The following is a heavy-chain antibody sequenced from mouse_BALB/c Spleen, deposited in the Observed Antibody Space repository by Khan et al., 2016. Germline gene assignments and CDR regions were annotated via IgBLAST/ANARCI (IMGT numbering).Heavy chain of an antibody. V-gene: IGHV4-1*02. CDR2: INPDSSTI. J-gene: IGHJ2*01. D-gene: IGHD1-1*01. Sequence: EVKLLESGGGLVQPGGSLKLSCAASGFDFSRYWMSWVRQAPGKGLEWIGEINPDSSTINYTPSLKDKFIISRDNAKNTLYLQMSKVRSEDAALYYCGRLYYYGCVDYGGQGTTLTVSS. CDR1: GFDFSRYW. CDR3: GRLYYYGCVDY.